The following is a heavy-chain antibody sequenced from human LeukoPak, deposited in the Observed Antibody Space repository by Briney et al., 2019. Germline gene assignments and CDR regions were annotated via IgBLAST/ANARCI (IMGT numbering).Heavy chain of an antibody. D-gene: IGHD2-2*01. V-gene: IGHV1-3*01. Sequence: ASVKVSCKASGYTFTSYAMHWVRQAPGQRLEWMGWINAGNGNTKYSQKFQGRVTITRDTSASTAYMELSSLRSEDTAVYYCARNYCSSTSCLPTDYRGQGTLVTVSS. CDR2: INAGNGNT. CDR1: GYTFTSYA. CDR3: ARNYCSSTSCLPTDY. J-gene: IGHJ4*02.